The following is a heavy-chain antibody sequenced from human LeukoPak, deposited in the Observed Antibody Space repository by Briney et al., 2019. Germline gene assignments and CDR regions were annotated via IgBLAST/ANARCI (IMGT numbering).Heavy chain of an antibody. Sequence: SETLSLTCTVSGGSISSSSYDWGWIRQPPGKGLEWIGSIFYSGNNNYSPSLKSRVTISVDTSKNQFSLRLSSVTAADTAVYYCAKILGYCTSTNCYTYDAFDIWGQGTLVTVSS. CDR2: IFYSGNN. CDR3: AKILGYCTSTNCYTYDAFDI. CDR1: GGSISSSSYD. J-gene: IGHJ3*02. V-gene: IGHV4-39*07. D-gene: IGHD2-2*02.